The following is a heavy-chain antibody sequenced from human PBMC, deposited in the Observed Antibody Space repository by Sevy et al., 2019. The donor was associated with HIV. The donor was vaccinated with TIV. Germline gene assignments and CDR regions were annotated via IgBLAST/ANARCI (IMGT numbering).Heavy chain of an antibody. CDR3: AKGYTGIAVAAPIDY. Sequence: GGSLRLSCAASGFTFSSYGMHWVRQAPGKGLEWVAVISYDGSNKYYADSVKGRFTISRDNSKNTQYLQMNSLRAEDTAAYYCAKGYTGIAVAAPIDYWGQGTLVTVSS. D-gene: IGHD6-19*01. CDR2: ISYDGSNK. J-gene: IGHJ4*02. V-gene: IGHV3-30*18. CDR1: GFTFSSYG.